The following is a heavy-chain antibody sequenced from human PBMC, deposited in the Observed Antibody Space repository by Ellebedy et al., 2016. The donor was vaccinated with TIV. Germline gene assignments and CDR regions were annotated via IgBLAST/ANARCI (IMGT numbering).Heavy chain of an antibody. Sequence: GGSLRLSXAASGFTFSSYAIHWVRQVPGKGLQWVTVISSNGNDKYYTDSVKGRFTISRDNSKNTLYLQMDGLTTDDTAVYYCAREEGGYQPFDYWGQGALVIVSS. D-gene: IGHD2-2*01. CDR1: GFTFSSYA. V-gene: IGHV3-30-3*01. CDR3: AREEGGYQPFDY. J-gene: IGHJ4*02. CDR2: ISSNGNDK.